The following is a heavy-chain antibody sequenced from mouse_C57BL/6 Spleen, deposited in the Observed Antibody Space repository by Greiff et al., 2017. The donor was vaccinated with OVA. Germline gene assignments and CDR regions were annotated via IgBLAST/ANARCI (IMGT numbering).Heavy chain of an antibody. D-gene: IGHD1-1*01. CDR2: TFTSSGYT. CDR3: ARYGNFEGWFAY. V-gene: IGHV1-7*01. Sequence: GYTFTSSGYTKYNQKFKDKATLTADKSSSTAYMQLSSLTYEDSAVYYCARYGNFEGWFAYWGQGTLVTVSA. J-gene: IGHJ3*01.